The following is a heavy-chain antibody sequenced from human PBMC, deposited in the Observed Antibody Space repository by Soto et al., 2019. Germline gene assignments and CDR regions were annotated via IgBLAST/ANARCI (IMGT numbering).Heavy chain of an antibody. Sequence: ASVKVSCKASGYSFATYGFSWVRQAPGQGLECVGWISAHNGDTHYSQKFQGRVTLTTDTSTNTGYMELRSLTSDDTAVYFCATEPIYYNDGSGYYPLGHWGQGTLVTVSS. D-gene: IGHD3-22*01. CDR1: GYSFATYG. V-gene: IGHV1-18*04. J-gene: IGHJ4*02. CDR2: ISAHNGDT. CDR3: ATEPIYYNDGSGYYPLGH.